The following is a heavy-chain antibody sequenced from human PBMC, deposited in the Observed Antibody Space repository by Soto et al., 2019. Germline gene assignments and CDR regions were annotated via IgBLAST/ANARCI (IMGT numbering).Heavy chain of an antibody. Sequence: ASVKVSCKASGYSFATYGFSWVRQAPGQGLECVGWISAHNGDTHYSQKFQGRVTLTTDTSTNTGYMELRSLTSDDTAVYFCATEPIYYNDGSGYYPLGHWGQGTLVTVSS. D-gene: IGHD3-22*01. CDR1: GYSFATYG. V-gene: IGHV1-18*04. J-gene: IGHJ4*02. CDR2: ISAHNGDT. CDR3: ATEPIYYNDGSGYYPLGH.